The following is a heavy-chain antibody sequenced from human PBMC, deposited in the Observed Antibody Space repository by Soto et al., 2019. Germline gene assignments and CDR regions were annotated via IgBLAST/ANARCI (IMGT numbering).Heavy chain of an antibody. CDR2: ISDDGSSK. Sequence: QVLLVESGGGVVQPGRSLRIYCAASGFTFSSFGMHWVRQAPGKGLEWVAVISDDGSSKHYADSLKGRFTISRDNSNNTLYLQRDSLGPEDTAVYYCAKDRWGDFGDLNLPGYWGQGTLVTVSS. V-gene: IGHV3-30*18. J-gene: IGHJ4*02. CDR1: GFTFSSFG. CDR3: AKDRWGDFGDLNLPGY. D-gene: IGHD4-17*01.